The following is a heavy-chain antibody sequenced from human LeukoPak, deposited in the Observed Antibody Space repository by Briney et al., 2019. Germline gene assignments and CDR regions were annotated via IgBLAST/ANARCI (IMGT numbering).Heavy chain of an antibody. Sequence: GGSLRLSCAASGFTFSSYGMHWVRQAPGKGLEWVAIIWYDGNNKYYADSVKGRFTISRDNSKNTLYLQMNSLRAEDTAAYYCARDLYYYDSSGLEFGYWGQGTLVTVSS. CDR1: GFTFSSYG. D-gene: IGHD3-22*01. CDR2: IWYDGNNK. V-gene: IGHV3-33*01. CDR3: ARDLYYYDSSGLEFGY. J-gene: IGHJ4*02.